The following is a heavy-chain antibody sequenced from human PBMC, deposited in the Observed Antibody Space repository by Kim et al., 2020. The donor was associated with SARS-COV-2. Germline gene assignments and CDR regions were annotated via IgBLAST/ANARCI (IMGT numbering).Heavy chain of an antibody. Sequence: GGSLRLSCAASGFTFSSYAMSWVRQAPGKGLEWVSAISGSGGSTYYADSVKGRFTISRDNSKNTLYLQMNSLRAEDTAVYYCAKDRRVRYFDWPVYYYGMDVWGQGTTVTVSS. V-gene: IGHV3-23*01. J-gene: IGHJ6*02. D-gene: IGHD3-9*01. CDR2: ISGSGGST. CDR1: GFTFSSYA. CDR3: AKDRRVRYFDWPVYYYGMDV.